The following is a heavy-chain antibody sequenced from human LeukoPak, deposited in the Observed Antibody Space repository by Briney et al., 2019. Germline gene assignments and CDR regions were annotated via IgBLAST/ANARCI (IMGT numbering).Heavy chain of an antibody. CDR3: ARADSQGNWYFDL. J-gene: IGHJ2*01. V-gene: IGHV3-53*04. CDR2: MYSGGAT. D-gene: IGHD3-10*01. Sequence: PGGSLRLSCAASGFTVSTNYMSWVRQAPGKGLEWVSVMYSGGATYYADSVKGRFTISRHNSENTLYLQMNSLRPEDTAVYYCARADSQGNWYFDLWGRGTLVAVSS. CDR1: GFTVSTNY.